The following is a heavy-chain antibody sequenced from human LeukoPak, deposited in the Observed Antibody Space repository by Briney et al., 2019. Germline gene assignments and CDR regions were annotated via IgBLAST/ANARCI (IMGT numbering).Heavy chain of an antibody. Sequence: KASETLSLTCAVYGGSFSGYSWSWIRQPPGKGLEWIGYIYHSGSTYYNPSLKSRVTISVDRSKNQFPLKLSSVTAADTAVYYCASLSLRDSYGLFYWGQGTLVTVSS. CDR2: IYHSGST. D-gene: IGHD5-18*01. CDR1: GGSFSGYS. CDR3: ASLSLRDSYGLFY. J-gene: IGHJ4*02. V-gene: IGHV4-30-2*01.